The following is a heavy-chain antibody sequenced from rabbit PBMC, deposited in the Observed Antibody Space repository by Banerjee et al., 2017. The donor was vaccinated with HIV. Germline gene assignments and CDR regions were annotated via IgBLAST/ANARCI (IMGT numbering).Heavy chain of an antibody. D-gene: IGHD6-1*01. Sequence: QEQLEESGGDLVKPEGSLTLTCTASGFSFTNKYVMCWVRQAPGKGLEWIACINTISGNTVYASWAKGRFTISKTSSTTVTLQMTSLTAADTATYFCARDGAGYAGYGYAHLWGPGTLVTV. CDR2: INTISGNT. CDR1: GFSFTNKYV. V-gene: IGHV1S45*01. J-gene: IGHJ4*01. CDR3: ARDGAGYAGYGYAHL.